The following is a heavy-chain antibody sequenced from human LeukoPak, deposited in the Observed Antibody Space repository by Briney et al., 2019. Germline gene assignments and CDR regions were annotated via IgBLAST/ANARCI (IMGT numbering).Heavy chain of an antibody. CDR3: AREVAGYYYDSSGYFLDY. CDR1: GYTVSSNY. D-gene: IGHD3-22*01. CDR2: IYSGGST. Sequence: GGSLRLSCAASGYTVSSNYMSWVRQAPGKGLEWVSVIYSGGSTYYADSVKGRFTISRDNSKNTLYLQMNSLRAEDTAVYYCAREVAGYYYDSSGYFLDYWGQGTLVTVSP. J-gene: IGHJ4*02. V-gene: IGHV3-66*01.